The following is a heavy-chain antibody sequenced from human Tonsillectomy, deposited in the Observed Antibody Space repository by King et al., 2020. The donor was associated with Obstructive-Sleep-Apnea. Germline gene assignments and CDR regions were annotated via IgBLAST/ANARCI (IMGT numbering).Heavy chain of an antibody. V-gene: IGHV4-59*01. CDR2: IFWSGRT. Sequence: VQLQESGPGLVKPSETLSLTCTVSGGSISSYYWSWIRQPPGKGLEWIGYIFWSGRTIFNPSPKSRVTMSVDTSKNQVSLKLSSVTAADTAVYYCARDRWFSGSSWFDPWGQGTLVSVSS. D-gene: IGHD6-25*01. CDR1: GGSISSYY. J-gene: IGHJ5*02. CDR3: ARDRWFSGSSWFDP.